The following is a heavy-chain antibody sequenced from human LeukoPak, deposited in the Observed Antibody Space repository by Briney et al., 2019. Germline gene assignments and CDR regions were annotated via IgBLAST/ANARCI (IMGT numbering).Heavy chain of an antibody. J-gene: IGHJ4*02. Sequence: SETLSLTCAVYGGSFSGYYWSWIRQPPGKGLEWIGGINHSGSTNYNPSLKSRVTISVDTSKNQFSLKLSSVTAADTAVYYCVRLGKEVTYRAYYFNYWGQGTLVTVSS. CDR1: GGSFSGYY. V-gene: IGHV4-34*01. CDR2: INHSGST. D-gene: IGHD7-27*01. CDR3: VRLGKEVTYRAYYFNY.